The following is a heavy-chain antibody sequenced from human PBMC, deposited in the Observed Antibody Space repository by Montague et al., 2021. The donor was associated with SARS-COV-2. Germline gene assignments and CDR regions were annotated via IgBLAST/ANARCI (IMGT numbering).Heavy chain of an antibody. CDR1: GFTFSSLT. Sequence: SLRLSCAASGFTFSSLTMSWVRLAPGKGLEWVSTINGSGGSTWYADSVKGRFTISRDNSKSTLFLQMNSLRAEDTALYYCTGADNYGSWGRGTLVTVSS. J-gene: IGHJ5*02. D-gene: IGHD4-17*01. CDR3: TGADNYGS. CDR2: INGSGGST. V-gene: IGHV3-23*01.